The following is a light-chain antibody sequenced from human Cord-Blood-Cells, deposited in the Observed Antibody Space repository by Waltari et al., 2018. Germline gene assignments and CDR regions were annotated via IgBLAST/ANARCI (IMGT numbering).Light chain of an antibody. J-gene: IGLJ2*01. Sequence: QSALTQPASVSGSPGQSIPISCTGTSSDVGGYNYVSWYQQHPGKAPKLMIYEVSNRPSGVSNRFSGSKSGNTASLTISGLQAEDEADYYCSSYTSSSTLAFGGGTKLTVL. CDR2: EVS. CDR1: SSDVGGYNY. CDR3: SSYTSSSTLA. V-gene: IGLV2-14*01.